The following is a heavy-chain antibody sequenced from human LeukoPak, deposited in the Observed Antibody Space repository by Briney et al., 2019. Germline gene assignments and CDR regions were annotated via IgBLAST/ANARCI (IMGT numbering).Heavy chain of an antibody. CDR3: ASGGIAVAKTFDY. CDR2: IIPIFGTA. D-gene: IGHD6-19*01. J-gene: IGHJ4*02. V-gene: IGHV1-69*01. Sequence: GASVKVSCKASGGTFSSYAISWVRQAPGQGLEWMGGIIPIFGTANYAQKFQGSVTITADESTSTAYMELSSLRSEDTAVYYCASGGIAVAKTFDYWGQGTLVTVSS. CDR1: GGTFSSYA.